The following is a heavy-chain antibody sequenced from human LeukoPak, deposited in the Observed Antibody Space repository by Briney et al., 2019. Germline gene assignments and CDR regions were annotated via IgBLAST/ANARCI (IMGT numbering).Heavy chain of an antibody. J-gene: IGHJ5*02. V-gene: IGHV1-8*03. CDR2: MNPNSGNT. CDR3: ARGNRFIDYSNYEVWFDP. D-gene: IGHD4-11*01. Sequence: ASVKVSCKASGYTFTSYDINWVRQATGQGLEWMGWMNPNSGNTGYAQKFQGRVTITRNTSISTAYMELSSLRSEDTAVYYCARGNRFIDYSNYEVWFDPWGQGTLATVSS. CDR1: GYTFTSYD.